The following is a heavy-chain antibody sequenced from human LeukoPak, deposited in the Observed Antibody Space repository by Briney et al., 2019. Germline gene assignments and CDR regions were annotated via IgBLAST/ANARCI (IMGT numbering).Heavy chain of an antibody. J-gene: IGHJ4*02. CDR3: ARAGSFRFDY. Sequence: PGGSLRLSRAASGLTFSDSWMHWVRHAPGKGLVWVSRMNSDGSTIDYPDSVQGRFTISRDNARNTLLLQMNSLGAEDTAIYYCARAGSFRFDYWGQGTLATVSS. CDR2: MNSDGSTI. D-gene: IGHD3-10*01. V-gene: IGHV3-74*01. CDR1: GLTFSDSW.